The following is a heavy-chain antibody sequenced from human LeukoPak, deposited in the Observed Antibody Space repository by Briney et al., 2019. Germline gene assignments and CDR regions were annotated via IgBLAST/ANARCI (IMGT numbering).Heavy chain of an antibody. V-gene: IGHV3-23*01. Sequence: GRSLRLSCAASGLTFSSYAMTWVRQAPGEGLEWVSAITSGGGTRYYADSVKGRFTISRDNSKNTLYLQMNSLRAEDTALYFCAKLQGMTDYWGQGTLVTVSS. D-gene: IGHD3-10*01. CDR3: AKLQGMTDY. CDR2: ITSGGGTR. J-gene: IGHJ4*02. CDR1: GLTFSSYA.